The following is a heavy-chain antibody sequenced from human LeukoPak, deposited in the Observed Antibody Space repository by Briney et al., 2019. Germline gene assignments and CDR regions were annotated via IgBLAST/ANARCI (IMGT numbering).Heavy chain of an antibody. J-gene: IGHJ4*02. CDR3: AREYSSGWYYFDY. D-gene: IGHD6-19*01. CDR1: GGSISSGSYY. V-gene: IGHV4-31*03. CDR2: IYYSGST. Sequence: SETLSLTCTVSGGSISSGSYYWSWIRQHPGKGLEWIGYIYYSGSTYYNPSLKSRVTISVDTSKNQFSLKLSSVTAADTAVYYCAREYSSGWYYFDYWGQGTLVTVSS.